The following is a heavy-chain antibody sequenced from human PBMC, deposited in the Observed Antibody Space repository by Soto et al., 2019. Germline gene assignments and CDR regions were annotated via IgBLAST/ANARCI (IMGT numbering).Heavy chain of an antibody. CDR3: AREGAFWSGYIDY. Sequence: GGSLRLSCAASGFTFSSYWMSWVRQAPGKGLEWVANIKQDGSEKYYVDSVKGRFTISRDNAKNSLYLQMNSLRAEDMAVYYCAREGAFWSGYIDYWGQGTLVTVSS. CDR1: GFTFSSYW. V-gene: IGHV3-7*01. CDR2: IKQDGSEK. J-gene: IGHJ4*02. D-gene: IGHD3-3*01.